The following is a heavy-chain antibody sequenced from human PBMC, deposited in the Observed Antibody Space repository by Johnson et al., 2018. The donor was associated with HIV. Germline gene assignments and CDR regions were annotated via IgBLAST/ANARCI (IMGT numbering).Heavy chain of an antibody. D-gene: IGHD6-19*01. CDR1: GFTVSSNY. V-gene: IGHV3-66*02. CDR3: ARDYGSGWYWAFDI. J-gene: IGHJ3*02. Sequence: MQLVESGGGVVQPGRSLRLSCAASGFTVSSNYMSWVRQAPGKGLEWVSVIYSGGSTYYADSVKGRFTISRDNSKNTLYLQMNSLRAEDTAVYYCARDYGSGWYWAFDIWGQGTMVTVSS. CDR2: IYSGGST.